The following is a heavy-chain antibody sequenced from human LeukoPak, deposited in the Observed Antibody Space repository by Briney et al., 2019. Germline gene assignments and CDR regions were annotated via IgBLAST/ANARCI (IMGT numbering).Heavy chain of an antibody. CDR3: ARDSQVTGTTDF. D-gene: IGHD1-7*01. J-gene: IGHJ4*02. CDR2: VSGADGTT. Sequence: GGSLRLSCAASGFTFSAYGMSWVRQSPRKGLEWVSGVSGADGTTYYADSVKGRFTISRDNSKSTLYLQMNSLRAEDTAVYYCARDSQVTGTTDFWGQGTLVTVSS. V-gene: IGHV3-23*01. CDR1: GFTFSAYG.